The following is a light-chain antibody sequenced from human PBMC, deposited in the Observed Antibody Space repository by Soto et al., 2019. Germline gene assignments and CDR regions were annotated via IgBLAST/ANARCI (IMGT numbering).Light chain of an antibody. CDR1: QSVSSY. J-gene: IGKJ2*01. Sequence: EIVLTQSPATLSLSPGERATLSCRASQSVSSYLAWYQQKPGQAPRLLIYDASNRATGIPARFSGSGSGTDFPLTISILEPEDFAVYYCQQRSNWPPYTFGQGNKLAIK. CDR2: DAS. CDR3: QQRSNWPPYT. V-gene: IGKV3-11*01.